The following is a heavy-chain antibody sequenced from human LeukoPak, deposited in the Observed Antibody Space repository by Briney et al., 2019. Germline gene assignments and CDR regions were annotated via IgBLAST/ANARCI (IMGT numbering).Heavy chain of an antibody. CDR2: ININGSTT. D-gene: IGHD3-10*01. V-gene: IGHV3-74*01. CDR3: ACGELSVFQH. J-gene: IGHJ1*01. CDR1: GFTFSSYW. Sequence: PGGSLRLSCAASGFTFSSYWMHWVRQAPGKGLVWVSRININGSTTTSADSVKGRFTISRDNAKNTLDLQMNSLRAEDTAVYYCACGELSVFQHWGQGTLVTVSS.